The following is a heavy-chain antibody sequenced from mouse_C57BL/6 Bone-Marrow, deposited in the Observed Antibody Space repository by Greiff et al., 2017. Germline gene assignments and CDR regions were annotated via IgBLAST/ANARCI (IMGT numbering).Heavy chain of an antibody. D-gene: IGHD1-1*01. CDR3: TTHYYDSSYAMDY. CDR1: GFNIKDDY. CDR2: IDPENGDT. Sequence: EVQLQQSGAELVRPGASVKLSCTASGFNIKDDYMHWVKQRPEQGLEWIGWIDPENGDTEYASKFQGKATITADTSSNTAYLQLSSLTSADTAVYYWTTHYYDSSYAMDYWGQGTSVTVSS. V-gene: IGHV14-4*01. J-gene: IGHJ4*01.